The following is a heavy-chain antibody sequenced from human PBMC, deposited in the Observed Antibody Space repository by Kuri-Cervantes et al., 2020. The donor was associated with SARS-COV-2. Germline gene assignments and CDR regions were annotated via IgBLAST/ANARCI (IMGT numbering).Heavy chain of an antibody. V-gene: IGHV3-66*02. J-gene: IGHJ6*03. CDR2: IYSGGST. CDR1: GFTFGGYY. CDR3: ARDEGFYYYYMDV. Sequence: GGSLRLSCAASGFTFGGYYMSWIRQAPGKGLEWVSVIYSGGSTYYADSVKGRFTISRDNSKNTLYLQMNSLRAEDTAVYYCARDEGFYYYYMDVWGKGTTVTVSS.